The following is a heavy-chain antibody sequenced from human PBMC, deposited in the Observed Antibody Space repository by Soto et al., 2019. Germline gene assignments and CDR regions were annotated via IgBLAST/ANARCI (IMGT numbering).Heavy chain of an antibody. CDR2: INPNSGGT. CDR3: AREDGVDVVLIY. J-gene: IGHJ4*02. D-gene: IGHD2-21*01. Sequence: ASVKVSCKASGYTFTGYYMHWVRQAPGQGLEWMGWINPNSGGTNYAQKFQGRVTMTRDTSISTAYMELSRLRSDDTAVYYCAREDGVDVVLIYWGQGTLVTVSS. V-gene: IGHV1-2*02. CDR1: GYTFTGYY.